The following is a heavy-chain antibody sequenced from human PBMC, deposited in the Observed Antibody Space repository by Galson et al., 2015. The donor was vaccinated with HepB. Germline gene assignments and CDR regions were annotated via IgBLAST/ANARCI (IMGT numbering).Heavy chain of an antibody. Sequence: SVKVSCKASGGTFSSYTISWVRQAPGQGLEWMGRIIPILGIANYAQKFQGRVTITADKSTSTAYMELSSLRSEDTAVYYCAREPGVTYSANYYYYYGMDVWGQGTTVTVSS. V-gene: IGHV1-69*04. J-gene: IGHJ6*02. D-gene: IGHD2-15*01. CDR2: IIPILGIA. CDR1: GGTFSSYT. CDR3: AREPGVTYSANYYYYYGMDV.